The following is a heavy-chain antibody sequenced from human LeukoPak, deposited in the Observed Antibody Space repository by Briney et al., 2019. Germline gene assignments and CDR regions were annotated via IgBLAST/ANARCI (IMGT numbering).Heavy chain of an antibody. CDR3: ARLLGSVTTFDY. Sequence: GGSLRLSCAASGFSFSGYLLSWVRQAPGKGLECVATIFEDGITKYYDDSVRGRFTISRDNAENSLYLEMTSLRTEDTAVYYCARLLGSVTTFDYWGQGTLVTVSS. V-gene: IGHV3-7*01. CDR1: GFSFSGYL. D-gene: IGHD1-26*01. J-gene: IGHJ4*02. CDR2: IFEDGITK.